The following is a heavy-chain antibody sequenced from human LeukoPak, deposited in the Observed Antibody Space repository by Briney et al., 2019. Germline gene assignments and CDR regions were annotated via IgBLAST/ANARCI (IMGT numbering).Heavy chain of an antibody. Sequence: SETLSLTCTVSGGSISSGDYYWSWIRQPPGKGLEWIGYIYYSGSTYYNPSLKSRVTISVDTSKNQFSLKLSSVTAADTAVYYCARGTGDKESFDYWGQGTLVTVSS. CDR3: ARGTGDKESFDY. CDR1: GGSISSGDYY. CDR2: IYYSGST. V-gene: IGHV4-30-4*01. J-gene: IGHJ4*02. D-gene: IGHD7-27*01.